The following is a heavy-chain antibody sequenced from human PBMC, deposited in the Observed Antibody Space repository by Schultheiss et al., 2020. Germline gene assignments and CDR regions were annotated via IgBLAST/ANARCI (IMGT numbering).Heavy chain of an antibody. CDR2: IYYSGST. J-gene: IGHJ6*03. D-gene: IGHD2-2*01. CDR3: ARNIVVVPAALLYMDV. Sequence: SETLSLTCAVSGYSISSGYYWGWIRQPPGKGLEWIGSIYYSGSTYYNPSLKSRVTISVDTSKNQFSLKLSSVTAADTAVYYCARNIVVVPAALLYMDVWGKGTTVTVSS. CDR1: GYSISSGYY. V-gene: IGHV4-38-2*01.